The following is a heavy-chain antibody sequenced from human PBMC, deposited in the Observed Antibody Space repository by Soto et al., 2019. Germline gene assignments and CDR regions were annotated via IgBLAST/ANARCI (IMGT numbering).Heavy chain of an antibody. CDR3: ARAWGEQQLVYPWFDP. V-gene: IGHV1-69*01. CDR2: IIPISGTA. Sequence: QVQLVQSGAEVKKPGSSVKVSCKASGCTFSSYAISWVRQAPGQGREWMGGIIPISGTANYAQKFQGRVTITADEATSTAYMELSSLRSEDTAVYYCARAWGEQQLVYPWFDPWGQGTLVTVSS. CDR1: GCTFSSYA. J-gene: IGHJ5*02. D-gene: IGHD6-13*01.